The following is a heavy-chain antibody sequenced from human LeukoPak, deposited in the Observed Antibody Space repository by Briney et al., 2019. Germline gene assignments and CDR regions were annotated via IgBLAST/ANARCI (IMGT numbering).Heavy chain of an antibody. CDR3: AAESTVATGESDAFDI. V-gene: IGHV1-58*02. Sequence: SVKVSCKASGFTFTSSAMQWVRQARGQRLEWIGWIVVGSGNTNYAQKFQERVTITRDMSTSTAYMELSSLRSEDTAVYYCAAESTVATGESDAFDIWGQGTMVTVSS. J-gene: IGHJ3*02. D-gene: IGHD4-23*01. CDR1: GFTFTSSA. CDR2: IVVGSGNT.